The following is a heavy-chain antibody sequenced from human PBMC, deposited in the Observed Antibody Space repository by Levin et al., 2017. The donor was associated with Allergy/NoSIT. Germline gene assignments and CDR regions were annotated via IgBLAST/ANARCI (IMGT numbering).Heavy chain of an antibody. V-gene: IGHV3-7*01. D-gene: IGHD5-24*01. CDR2: IRQDANDM. J-gene: IGHJ3*02. CDR3: ARDVMARGAFDI. Sequence: PGGSLRLSCEASGFTFSNYWMNWVRQAPGKGPEWLANIRQDANDMYYVDSVKGRFTISRDNAKNSLYLQLTSLRPEDTAVYYCARDVMARGAFDIWGQGTMVTVSS. CDR1: GFTFSNYW.